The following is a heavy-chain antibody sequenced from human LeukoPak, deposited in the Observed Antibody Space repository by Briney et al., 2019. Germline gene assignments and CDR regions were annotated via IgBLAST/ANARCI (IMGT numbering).Heavy chain of an antibody. J-gene: IGHJ3*02. Sequence: SETLSLTCTVSGYSISSGYFWGWIRQPPGKGLEWIGVYHVGTTDYNPSLKSRVTISVDRSKNQMSLKLSPVTAADTAVYYCARCLGFLIGSSWYPDAFDIWGQGTMVTVSS. D-gene: IGHD6-13*01. CDR1: GYSISSGYF. CDR3: ARCLGFLIGSSWYPDAFDI. V-gene: IGHV4-38-2*02. CDR2: VYHVGTT.